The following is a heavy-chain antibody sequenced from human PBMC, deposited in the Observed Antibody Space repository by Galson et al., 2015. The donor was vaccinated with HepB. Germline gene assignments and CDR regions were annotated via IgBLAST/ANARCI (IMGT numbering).Heavy chain of an antibody. CDR1: GFTFSSYA. V-gene: IGHV4-34*01. Sequence: LRLSCAASGFTFSSYAMSWVRQAPGKGLEWIGKINHSGNTKYNPSLKSRVTISVDTSKSQFSLKLTSVTAADTAVYYCAGGLFALTTTYFDPWGQGTLVTVSS. CDR2: INHSGNT. J-gene: IGHJ5*02. D-gene: IGHD4-17*01. CDR3: AGGLFALTTTYFDP.